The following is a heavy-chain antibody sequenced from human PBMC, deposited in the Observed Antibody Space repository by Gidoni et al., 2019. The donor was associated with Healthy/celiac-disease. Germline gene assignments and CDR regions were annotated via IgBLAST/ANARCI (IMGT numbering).Heavy chain of an antibody. J-gene: IGHJ4*02. D-gene: IGHD6-13*01. CDR1: GLTSSSES. Sequence: EVQLVESGGGLVQPGGSRRLACAASGLTSSSESMNWVRQAPGKGLEWVSYISSSSSTIYYADSVKGRFTISRDNAKNSLYLQMNSLRAEDTAVYYCARERAGIAAAGLGGPCDYWGQGTLVTVSS. CDR2: ISSSSSTI. CDR3: ARERAGIAAAGLGGPCDY. V-gene: IGHV3-48*01.